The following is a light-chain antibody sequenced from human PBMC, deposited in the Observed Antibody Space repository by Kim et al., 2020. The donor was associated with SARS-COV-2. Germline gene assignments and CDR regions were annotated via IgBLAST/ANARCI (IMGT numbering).Light chain of an antibody. CDR3: QQYGSSPYT. CDR2: GAS. J-gene: IGKJ2*01. Sequence: WSPGERAPLSCRASQSVSSTYLAWYQQKPGQAPRLLIYGASSRATGIPDRFSGSVSGTDFTLTISRLEPEDFAVYYCQQYGSSPYTFGQGTKLEI. CDR1: QSVSSTY. V-gene: IGKV3-20*01.